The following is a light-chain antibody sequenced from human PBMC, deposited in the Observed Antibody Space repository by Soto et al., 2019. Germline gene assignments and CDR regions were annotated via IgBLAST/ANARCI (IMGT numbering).Light chain of an antibody. Sequence: QSALTQPASVSGSPGQSINISSTGTSRDVGGYKFVSWYQQHPDKAPKLIIFEVSNRPSGISNRFSASKSGNTASLTISGLQAEDEADYYCNSFTSSSTYVFGTGTKVTVL. CDR2: EVS. CDR1: SRDVGGYKF. CDR3: NSFTSSSTYV. V-gene: IGLV2-14*01. J-gene: IGLJ1*01.